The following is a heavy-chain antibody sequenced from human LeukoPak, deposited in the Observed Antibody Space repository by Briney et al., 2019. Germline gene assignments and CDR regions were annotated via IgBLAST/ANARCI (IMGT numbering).Heavy chain of an antibody. CDR3: ARDEYSSSWYYFDY. CDR2: ISAYNGNT. J-gene: IGHJ4*02. V-gene: IGHV1-18*01. D-gene: IGHD6-13*01. CDR1: GYTFTSYG. Sequence: ASVKVSCKASGYTFTSYGISWVRQAPGQGLEWMGWISAYNGNTNYAQKLQGRVTMTTDTSTSTAYMELRSLRSDDTAVYYCARDEYSSSWYYFDYWRQGTLVTVSS.